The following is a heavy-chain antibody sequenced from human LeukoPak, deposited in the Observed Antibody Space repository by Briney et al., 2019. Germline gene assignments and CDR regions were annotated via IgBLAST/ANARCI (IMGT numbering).Heavy chain of an antibody. Sequence: SETLSLTCTVSGGSVSSGSYYWSWIRQPPGKGLEWTGYIYYSGSTNYNPSLKSRVTISVDTSKNQFSLKLSSVTAADTAVYYCASSNPYYYDSSGYRVGSYFDYWGQGTLVTVSS. CDR1: GGSVSSGSYY. J-gene: IGHJ4*02. D-gene: IGHD3-22*01. CDR2: IYYSGST. CDR3: ASSNPYYYDSSGYRVGSYFDY. V-gene: IGHV4-61*01.